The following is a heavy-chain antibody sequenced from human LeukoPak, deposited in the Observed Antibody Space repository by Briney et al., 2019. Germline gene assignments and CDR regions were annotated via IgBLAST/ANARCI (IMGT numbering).Heavy chain of an antibody. CDR2: ISSSSSTI. D-gene: IGHD3-22*01. CDR3: ARGDHYYDSSGYGVAY. CDR1: GFTFSSYA. V-gene: IGHV3-48*01. J-gene: IGHJ4*02. Sequence: PGGSLRLSCAASGFTFSSYAMSWVRQAPGKGLEWVSYISSSSSTIYYADSVKGRFTISRDNAKNSLYLQMNSLRAEDTAVYYCARGDHYYDSSGYGVAYWGQGTLVTVSS.